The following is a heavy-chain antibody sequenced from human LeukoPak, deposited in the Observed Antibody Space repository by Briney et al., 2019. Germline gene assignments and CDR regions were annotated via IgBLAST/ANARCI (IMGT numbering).Heavy chain of an antibody. D-gene: IGHD3-10*01. CDR1: GGSISSYY. CDR3: ARDLAGSGSFPV. CDR2: TYTSGST. J-gene: IGHJ4*02. V-gene: IGHV4-4*07. Sequence: SETLSLTCTVSGGSISSYYWSWIRQPAGKGLEWIGRTYTSGSTNYNPSLKSRVTISVDTSKNQFSLKLSSVTAADTAVYYCARDLAGSGSFPVWGQGTLVTVSS.